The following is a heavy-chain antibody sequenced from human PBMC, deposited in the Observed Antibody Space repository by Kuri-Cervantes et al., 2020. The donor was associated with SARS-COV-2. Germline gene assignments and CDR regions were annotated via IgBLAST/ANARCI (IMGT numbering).Heavy chain of an antibody. J-gene: IGHJ5*02. CDR1: GGSISSSSYY. V-gene: IGHV4-39*01. Sequence: SEPLSLPCTVSGGSISSSSYYWGWIRQPPGKGLEWIGELNHRGSTNYNPSLKSRVTISVDTSKNQFTLKLSSVTAADTAVYYCARHWREMTTVTTYHWFDPWGQGTLVTVSS. D-gene: IGHD4-11*01. CDR2: LNHRGST. CDR3: ARHWREMTTVTTYHWFDP.